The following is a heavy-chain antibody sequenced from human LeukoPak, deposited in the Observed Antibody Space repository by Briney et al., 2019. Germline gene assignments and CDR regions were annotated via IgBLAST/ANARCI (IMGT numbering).Heavy chain of an antibody. J-gene: IGHJ3*02. D-gene: IGHD4-17*01. CDR3: ATTVTTSLEAFDI. Sequence: ASVEVSCKASGYTFTSYDINWVRQATGQGLEWMGWMNPNSGNTGYAQKFQGRVTITRNTSISTAYMELSRLRSDDTAVYYCATTVTTSLEAFDIWGQGTMVTVSS. V-gene: IGHV1-8*03. CDR1: GYTFTSYD. CDR2: MNPNSGNT.